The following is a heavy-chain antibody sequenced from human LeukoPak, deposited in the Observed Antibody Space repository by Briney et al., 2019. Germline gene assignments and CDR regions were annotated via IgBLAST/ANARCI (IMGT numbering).Heavy chain of an antibody. D-gene: IGHD6-13*01. CDR1: GGSISSGGYY. V-gene: IGHV4-30-2*01. CDR3: ARGRYSSSRGWFDP. Sequence: SQTLSLTCTVSGGSISSGGYYWSWIRQPPGKGLEWIGYIYHSGSTYYNPSLKSRVTISVDRSKNQFSLKLSSVTAADTAVYYCARGRYSSSRGWFDPWGQGTLVTVSS. CDR2: IYHSGST. J-gene: IGHJ5*02.